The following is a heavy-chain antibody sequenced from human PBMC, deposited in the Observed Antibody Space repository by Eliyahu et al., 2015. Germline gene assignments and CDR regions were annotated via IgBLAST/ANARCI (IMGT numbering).Heavy chain of an antibody. CDR2: IYWDDDK. V-gene: IGHV2-5*02. D-gene: IGHD2/OR15-2a*01. Sequence: QITLKESGPTLVKPTQTLTLTXTFSGFSLSASGEAVGWXRXPPGKALEWLALIYWDDDKRYSPSLENRLTLTKDTSKSQVVLTLTNVDPVDTATYYCARQYFYGPLASNWFDFWGQGILVTVSS. J-gene: IGHJ5*01. CDR1: GFSLSASGEA. CDR3: ARQYFYGPLASNWFDF.